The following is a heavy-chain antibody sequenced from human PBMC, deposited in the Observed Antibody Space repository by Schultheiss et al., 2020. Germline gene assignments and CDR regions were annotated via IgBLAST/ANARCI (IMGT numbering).Heavy chain of an antibody. Sequence: GGSLRLSCVVSGFTFSSYNMNWVRQAPGKGLEWVSSISSTSNYIYYVDSVKGRFTISRDNAKNSLNLQMNSLRAEDTAVYYCARRSRAAYYFDYWGQGTLVTVSS. CDR2: ISSTSNYI. V-gene: IGHV3-21*06. CDR1: GFTFSSYN. D-gene: IGHD2-15*01. J-gene: IGHJ4*02. CDR3: ARRSRAAYYFDY.